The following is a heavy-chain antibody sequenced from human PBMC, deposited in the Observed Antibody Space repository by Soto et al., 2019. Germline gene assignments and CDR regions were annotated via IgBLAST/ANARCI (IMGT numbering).Heavy chain of an antibody. CDR2: INQDGSQT. V-gene: IGHV3-7*03. CDR1: GFTFNNYW. J-gene: IGHJ4*02. CDR3: ARGTPTPGLDY. Sequence: LRLSCAASGFTFNNYWMNWVRQAPGKGLEWVANINQDGSQTNYVDSVKGRFTISRDNAKNSLYLQMNSLGAEDTAVYYCARGTPTPGLDYWGQGTLVTVSS. D-gene: IGHD2-15*01.